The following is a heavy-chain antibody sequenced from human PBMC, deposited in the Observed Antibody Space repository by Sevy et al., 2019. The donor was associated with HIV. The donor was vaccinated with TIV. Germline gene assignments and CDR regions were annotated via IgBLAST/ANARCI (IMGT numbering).Heavy chain of an antibody. V-gene: IGHV4-59*08. CDR3: AGENAWGRGYS. CDR2: IYYNGHI. CDR1: GGSITSLY. D-gene: IGHD1-26*01. J-gene: IGHJ4*02. Sequence: SETLSLTRTVSGGSITSLYWNWIRQPPGKGLEWIANIYYNGHINYNPSLKSRVTLSLDTSKNQFSLRLSSVTAADTVMYYCAGENAWGRGYSWGQGTLVTVSS.